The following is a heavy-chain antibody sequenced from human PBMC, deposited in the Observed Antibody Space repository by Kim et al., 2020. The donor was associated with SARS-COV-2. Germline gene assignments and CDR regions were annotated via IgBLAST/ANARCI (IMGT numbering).Heavy chain of an antibody. Sequence: SETLSLTCAVSGGSISSGGYSWSWIRQPPGKGLEWIGYIYHSGSTYYNPSLKSRVTISVDRSKNQFSLKLSSVTAADTAVYYCARGGLELYGSGTYGMDVWGQGTTVTVSS. V-gene: IGHV4-30-2*01. CDR2: IYHSGST. J-gene: IGHJ6*01. CDR1: GGSISSGGYS. CDR3: ARGGLELYGSGTYGMDV. D-gene: IGHD3-10*01.